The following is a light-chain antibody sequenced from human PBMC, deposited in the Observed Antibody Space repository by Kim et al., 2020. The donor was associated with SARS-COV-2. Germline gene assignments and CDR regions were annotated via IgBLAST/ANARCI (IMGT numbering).Light chain of an antibody. Sequence: DIVMTQSPDSLTVSLGERATFNCKSSQSVLYTSNNKNHLAWYQQKPGQTPKVLIHWASTRKSGVPDRFSGSGSGTNFSLTISSLQAEDVAVYYCQQYYSAPYTFGQGTKLEI. CDR2: WAS. V-gene: IGKV4-1*01. J-gene: IGKJ2*01. CDR3: QQYYSAPYT. CDR1: QSVLYTSNNKNH.